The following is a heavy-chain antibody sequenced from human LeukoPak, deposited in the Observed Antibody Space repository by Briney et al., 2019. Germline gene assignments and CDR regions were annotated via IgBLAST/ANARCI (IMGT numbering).Heavy chain of an antibody. CDR2: ITSTSIYI. CDR1: GFAFGTYS. Sequence: GGSLRLPCAASGFAFGTYSIHWVRQAPGKGLEWVASITSTSIYIYYGDSVKGRFIVSRDNARNSLYLQMNSLRAEDTAVYYCARGRPCETCCRASDYWGQGTLVTVSS. D-gene: IGHD2-2*01. V-gene: IGHV3-21*01. J-gene: IGHJ4*02. CDR3: ARGRPCETCCRASDY.